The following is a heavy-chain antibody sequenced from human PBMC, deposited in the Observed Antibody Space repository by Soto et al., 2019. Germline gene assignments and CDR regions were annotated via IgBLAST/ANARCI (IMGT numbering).Heavy chain of an antibody. CDR1: GFAPSSYV. V-gene: IGHV3-23*01. CDR3: AKDLSYYYDSGGYPDY. J-gene: IGHJ4*02. D-gene: IGHD3-22*01. CDR2: ISGSGGST. Sequence: GGSLIPSRAASGFAPSSYVMSWVPQAPRNGLEWVSAISGSGGSTYYADSVKGRFTISRDNSKNTLYLQMNSLRAEDTAVYYCAKDLSYYYDSGGYPDYWGQGALVTVSS.